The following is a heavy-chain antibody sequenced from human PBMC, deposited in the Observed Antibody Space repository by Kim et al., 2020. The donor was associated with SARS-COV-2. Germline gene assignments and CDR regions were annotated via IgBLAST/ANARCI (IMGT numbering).Heavy chain of an antibody. CDR3: AKDYCSSTTCYSHFFDY. V-gene: IGHV3-33*06. CDR1: GFTLSNYG. Sequence: GGSLRLSCAASGFTLSNYGMHWVRQAPGKGLEWVAVIWYDGSNRYYTDSVKGRFTISRDNSMNTLYLQMNSLRAEDTAIYYCAKDYCSSTTCYSHFFDY. D-gene: IGHD2-2*01. J-gene: IGHJ4*01. CDR2: IWYDGSNR.